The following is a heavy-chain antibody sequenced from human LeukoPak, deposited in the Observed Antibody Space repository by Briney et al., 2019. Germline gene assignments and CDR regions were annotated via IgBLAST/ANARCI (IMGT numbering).Heavy chain of an antibody. J-gene: IGHJ4*02. Sequence: PGGSLRLSCAASGFTFSDYYMSWVRQAPGKGLEWVSAISGSGGSTYYADSVKGRFTISRDNSKNTLYLQMNSLRAEDTAVYYCAKVVPNFWSGYCGYWGQGTLVTVSS. CDR3: AKVVPNFWSGYCGY. CDR2: ISGSGGST. V-gene: IGHV3-23*01. D-gene: IGHD3-3*01. CDR1: GFTFSDYY.